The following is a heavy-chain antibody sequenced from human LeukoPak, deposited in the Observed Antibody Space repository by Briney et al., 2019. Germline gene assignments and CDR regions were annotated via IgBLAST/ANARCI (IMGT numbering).Heavy chain of an antibody. D-gene: IGHD4-17*01. CDR3: ARRTWYGDLGWYFDL. V-gene: IGHV4-4*09. Sequence: PSETLSLTCTVSGGSISSYYWSWLRQPPGKGLEWIGYIYTSGSTNYNPSLKSRVTISVDTSKNQFSLKLSSVTAADTAVYYCARRTWYGDLGWYFDLWGRGTLVTVSS. CDR2: IYTSGST. J-gene: IGHJ2*01. CDR1: GGSISSYY.